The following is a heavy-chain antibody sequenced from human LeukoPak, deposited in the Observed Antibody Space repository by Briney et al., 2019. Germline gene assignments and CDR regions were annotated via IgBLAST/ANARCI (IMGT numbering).Heavy chain of an antibody. CDR2: IKQDGSEK. J-gene: IGHJ4*02. CDR1: GFTFNNYW. Sequence: PGGSLRLSRAASGFTFNNYWMNWVRQAPGKGLEWVANIKQDGSEKYYVDSVKGRFTISRDNAKNSLSLQMNNLRAEDTAVYYCASGKVDYGDYSYYFDYWGQGTVVTVSS. CDR3: ASGKVDYGDYSYYFDY. V-gene: IGHV3-7*01. D-gene: IGHD4-17*01.